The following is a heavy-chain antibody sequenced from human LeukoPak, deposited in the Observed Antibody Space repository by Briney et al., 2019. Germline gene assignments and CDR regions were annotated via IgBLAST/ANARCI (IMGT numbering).Heavy chain of an antibody. Sequence: SQTLSLTCAISGDSVSSNSAAWNWIRQSPSRGLEWLGRTYYRSKWYNDYAVSVKSRITINPDTSKNQFSLKLSSVTAADTAVYYCARHARAPYYYDSSGYVRGFDYWGQGTLVTVSS. CDR3: ARHARAPYYYDSSGYVRGFDY. J-gene: IGHJ4*02. D-gene: IGHD3-22*01. CDR1: GDSVSSNSAA. CDR2: TYYRSKWYN. V-gene: IGHV6-1*01.